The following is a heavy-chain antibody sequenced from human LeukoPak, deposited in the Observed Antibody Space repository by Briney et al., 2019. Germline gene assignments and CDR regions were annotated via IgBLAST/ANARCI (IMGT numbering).Heavy chain of an antibody. CDR1: GFTVSSKY. CDR2: LYSGGTT. V-gene: IGHV3-53*01. J-gene: IGHJ6*02. CDR3: TRLQPAGTESYFYYGMDV. Sequence: PGGSLRLSCAASGFTVSSKYMSWVRQAPGKGLEWVSVLYSGGTTYYADSVKGRFTISRDNSKNALYLQMNSLRAEDTAVYYCTRLQPAGTESYFYYGMDVWGQGTTVTVSS. D-gene: IGHD6-13*01.